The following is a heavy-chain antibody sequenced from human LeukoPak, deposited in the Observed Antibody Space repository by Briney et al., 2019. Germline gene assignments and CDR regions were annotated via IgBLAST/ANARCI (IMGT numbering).Heavy chain of an antibody. Sequence: SETLSLTCAVYGGSFSGYYWSWIRQPPGKGLEWIGEINHSGSTNYNPSLKSRVTISLDASKNQFSLRLNSVTAADTAMYYCARGGGGYWGQGTLVTVSS. CDR1: GGSFSGYY. V-gene: IGHV4-34*01. J-gene: IGHJ4*02. CDR3: ARGGGGY. D-gene: IGHD3-16*01. CDR2: INHSGST.